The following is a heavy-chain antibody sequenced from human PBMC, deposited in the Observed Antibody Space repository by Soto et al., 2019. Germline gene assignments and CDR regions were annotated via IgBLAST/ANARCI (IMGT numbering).Heavy chain of an antibody. J-gene: IGHJ4*02. CDR1: GFTFSSYA. V-gene: IGHV3-23*01. Sequence: PGGSLRLSCAASGFTFSSYAMSWVRQAPGKGLEWVSAISGSGGSTYYADSVKGRFTISRDNSKNTLYLQMNSLRAEDTAVYYCAISYYYDSSGYYYEGPYHYWGQGTLVTVSS. D-gene: IGHD3-22*01. CDR2: ISGSGGST. CDR3: AISYYYDSSGYYYEGPYHY.